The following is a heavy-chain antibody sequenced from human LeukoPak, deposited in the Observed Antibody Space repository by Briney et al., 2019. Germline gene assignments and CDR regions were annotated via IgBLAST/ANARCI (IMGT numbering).Heavy chain of an antibody. CDR1: SGAFSGFY. V-gene: IGHV4-34*01. Sequence: SETLSLTCAVYSGAFSGFYWSWIRQSPGRGLEWIGEIDHSERTNYNPSLKSRVTISVDTSKNQFSLNLSSVTAADTAVYYCARFGSLREPIHDYWGQGTLVTVSS. CDR2: IDHSERT. J-gene: IGHJ4*02. D-gene: IGHD3-16*01. CDR3: ARFGSLREPIHDY.